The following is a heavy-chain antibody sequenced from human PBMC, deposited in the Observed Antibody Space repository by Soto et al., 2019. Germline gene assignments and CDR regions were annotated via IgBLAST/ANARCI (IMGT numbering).Heavy chain of an antibody. D-gene: IGHD6-19*01. CDR1: GGTFSSYA. CDR2: IIPIFGTA. V-gene: IGHV1-69*13. J-gene: IGHJ3*02. CDR3: ARVLSSGWSAYDALDI. Sequence: SVKVSCKASGGTFSSYAISWVRQAPGQGLEWMGGIIPIFGTANYAQKFQGRVTITADESTSTAYMELSSLRSEDTAVYYCARVLSSGWSAYDALDIWGQGTMVTLSS.